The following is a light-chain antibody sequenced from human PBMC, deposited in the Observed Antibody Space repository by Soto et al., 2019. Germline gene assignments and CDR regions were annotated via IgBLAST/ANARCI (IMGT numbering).Light chain of an antibody. CDR1: QSISSW. J-gene: IGKJ2*01. Sequence: DIQMTQSPSTLSASVGDRVTITCRASQSISSWLAWYQQKPGKAPKLLIYDASSLESGVPSRFSGRGSGTEFTLTISSLQPDDFATYYCQQYNSYSRGYTFGQGTKLEIK. V-gene: IGKV1-5*01. CDR2: DAS. CDR3: QQYNSYSRGYT.